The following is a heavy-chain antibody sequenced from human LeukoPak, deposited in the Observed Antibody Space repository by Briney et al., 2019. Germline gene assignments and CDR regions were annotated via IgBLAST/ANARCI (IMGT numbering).Heavy chain of an antibody. CDR3: ARVRYFDDYFDC. J-gene: IGHJ4*02. D-gene: IGHD3-9*01. Sequence: GGSLRLSCAASGFTFNSYAMNWVRQAPGRGLEWASYISSSGSTIHYGDSVKGRFTISRDNAKNSLYLQMNSLRAEDTAVYYCARVRYFDDYFDCWGQGTLVTVSS. CDR1: GFTFNSYA. CDR2: ISSSGSTI. V-gene: IGHV3-48*04.